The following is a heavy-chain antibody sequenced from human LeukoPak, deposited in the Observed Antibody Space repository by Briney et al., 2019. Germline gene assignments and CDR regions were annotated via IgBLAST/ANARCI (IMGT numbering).Heavy chain of an antibody. V-gene: IGHV3-74*01. CDR2: INTDGSST. CDR3: ARVRLVGATVPLDY. D-gene: IGHD1-26*01. CDR1: GFTFSTYW. J-gene: IGHJ4*02. Sequence: PGGSLRLSCAASGFTFSTYWMYWGRHALGGGLLWVSRINTDGSSTTYADTVKGRFTISRDNAKNPLYRQMNSLRAEDTAVYYCARVRLVGATVPLDYWGQGTLVTVSS.